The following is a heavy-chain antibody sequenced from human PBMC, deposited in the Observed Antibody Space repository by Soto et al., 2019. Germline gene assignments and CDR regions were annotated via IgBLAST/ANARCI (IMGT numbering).Heavy chain of an antibody. CDR1: GYSFTNYW. Sequence: GESLKISCKGSGYSFTNYWIAWVRQMPGKGLEWMGIIYPADSDTRNSPSFQGQVTISADKSINTAYLQWSGLKASDTAIYYCASHPNYDILTGYSNGYYFDYWGQGTPVTVSS. CDR3: ASHPNYDILTGYSNGYYFDY. D-gene: IGHD3-9*01. V-gene: IGHV5-51*01. CDR2: IYPADSDT. J-gene: IGHJ4*02.